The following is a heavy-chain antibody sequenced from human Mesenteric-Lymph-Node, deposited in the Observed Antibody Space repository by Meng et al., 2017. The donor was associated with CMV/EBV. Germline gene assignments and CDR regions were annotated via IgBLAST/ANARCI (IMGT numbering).Heavy chain of an antibody. V-gene: IGHV3-30*02. D-gene: IGHD3-10*01. CDR2: IRYDESNE. J-gene: IGHJ3*02. Sequence: GESLKISCAASGFIFSSYGIHWVRQAPGRGLEWVAFIRYDESNEYYADSVKGRFTISRDNSENTLYLQMNSLRAEDTAVYYCAKNPGSVAGAFDIWGQGTMVTVSS. CDR1: GFIFSSYG. CDR3: AKNPGSVAGAFDI.